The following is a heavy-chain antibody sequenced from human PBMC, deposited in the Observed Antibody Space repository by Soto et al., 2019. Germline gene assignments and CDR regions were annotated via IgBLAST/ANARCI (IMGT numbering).Heavy chain of an antibody. D-gene: IGHD3-16*01. CDR3: ARARGGSWYNWFDT. J-gene: IGHJ5*02. CDR1: GGTFSSYG. Sequence: SVKVSCKASGGTFSSYGISWVRQAPGQGIEWMGGIIPLFGTTNYAQKFKGRVTITADESTSTVYMELSSLRSEDTAMYYCARARGGSWYNWFDTWGQGTLVTVSS. V-gene: IGHV1-69*13. CDR2: IIPLFGTT.